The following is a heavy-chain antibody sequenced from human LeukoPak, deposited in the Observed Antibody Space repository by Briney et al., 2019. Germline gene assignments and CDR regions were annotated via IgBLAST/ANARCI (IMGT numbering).Heavy chain of an antibody. CDR3: VRGEVRGSSGWLAFY. D-gene: IGHD6-19*01. V-gene: IGHV3-48*03. Sequence: GGSLRLSCAASGFTFSSYEMNWVRQAPGKGLEWVSYTSSSGSAIYYADSVKGRFTISRDNAKNSLFLQMNSLRAEDTAVYYCVRGEVRGSSGWLAFYWGQGTLVTVSS. CDR2: TSSSGSAI. J-gene: IGHJ4*02. CDR1: GFTFSSYE.